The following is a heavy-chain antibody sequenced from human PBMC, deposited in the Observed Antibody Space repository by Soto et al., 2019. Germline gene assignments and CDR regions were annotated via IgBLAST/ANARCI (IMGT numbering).Heavy chain of an antibody. J-gene: IGHJ2*01. CDR1: GASITSFN. D-gene: IGHD6-13*01. V-gene: IGHV4-4*07. CDR3: ARDRGEYNSSWLWYFSH. Sequence: PSETLSLTCIVSGASITSFNWNWVRQPAGKGPEWVGRLNIAGTINYNPSLKSRITMSMDTSKNQISLHLRSVTAADTAIYYCARDRGEYNSSWLWYFSHWGPGTLVTVS. CDR2: LNIAGTI.